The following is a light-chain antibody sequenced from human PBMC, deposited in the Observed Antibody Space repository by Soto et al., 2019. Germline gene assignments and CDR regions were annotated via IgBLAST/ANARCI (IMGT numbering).Light chain of an antibody. CDR3: QQYGGAPFT. CDR2: GPS. Sequence: EIVLTQSPRTLSLSPGESATLPCRASQNVYINSLAWFQQKPGQTPRLLIYGPSTRAAGVPDRFTGSGSGADFALTITSLEPEDFAMYYCQQYGGAPFTFGPGTRV. V-gene: IGKV3-20*01. J-gene: IGKJ3*01. CDR1: QNVYINS.